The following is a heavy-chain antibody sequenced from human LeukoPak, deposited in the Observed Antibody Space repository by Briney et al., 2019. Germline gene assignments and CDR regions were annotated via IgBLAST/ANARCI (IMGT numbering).Heavy chain of an antibody. D-gene: IGHD6-13*01. CDR1: GGTFSSYA. J-gene: IGHJ4*02. Sequence: VASVKVSCKASGGTFSSYAISWVRQAPGQGLEWMGGIIPIFGTANYAQKFQGGVTITADKSTSTAYMELSSLRSEDTAVYYCARDGLAAAGLPYFDYWGQGTLVTVSS. CDR2: IIPIFGTA. CDR3: ARDGLAAAGLPYFDY. V-gene: IGHV1-69*06.